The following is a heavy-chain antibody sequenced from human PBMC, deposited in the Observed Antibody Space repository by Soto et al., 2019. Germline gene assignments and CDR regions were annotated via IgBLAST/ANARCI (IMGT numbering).Heavy chain of an antibody. V-gene: IGHV3-30*18. J-gene: IGHJ6*02. D-gene: IGHD3-10*01. CDR2: ISYDGSNK. CDR3: AKDFGFTMVRGPYYYGMDV. CDR1: GFTFSSYG. Sequence: GGSLSLSCAASGFTFSSYGMHWVRQAPGKGLEWVAVISYDGSNKYYADSVKGRFTISRDNSKNTLYLQMNSLRAEDTAVYYFAKDFGFTMVRGPYYYGMDVWGQGTTVTVSS.